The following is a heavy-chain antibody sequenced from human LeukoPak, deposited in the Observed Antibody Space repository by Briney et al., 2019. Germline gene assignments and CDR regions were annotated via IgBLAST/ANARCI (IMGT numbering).Heavy chain of an antibody. CDR1: GFTFSSYS. V-gene: IGHV3-21*01. CDR3: ARDTLPGIAAAGIFGY. Sequence: GGSLRLSCAASGFTFSSYSMNWVRQAPGKGLEWVSSISSSSSYIYYADSVKGRFTISRDNAKNSLYLQMNSLRAEDTAVYYCARDTLPGIAAAGIFGYWGQGTLVTVSS. J-gene: IGHJ4*02. D-gene: IGHD6-13*01. CDR2: ISSSSSYI.